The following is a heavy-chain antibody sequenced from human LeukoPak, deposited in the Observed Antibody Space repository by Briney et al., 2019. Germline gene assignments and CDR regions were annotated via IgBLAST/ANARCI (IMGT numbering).Heavy chain of an antibody. CDR2: ICGSGGNT. J-gene: IGHJ4*02. CDR3: AKADSSSSVFIEGYYFDY. V-gene: IGHV3-23*01. Sequence: GGSLRLSCAASGFTFSSYAMSWVPQAPGKGLVGGSAICGSGGNTYYADSVKGRFTISRDNSKNTLYLKMNSLRAEDTAVYYCAKADSSSSVFIEGYYFDYWGQGALVTVSS. CDR1: GFTFSSYA. D-gene: IGHD6-6*01.